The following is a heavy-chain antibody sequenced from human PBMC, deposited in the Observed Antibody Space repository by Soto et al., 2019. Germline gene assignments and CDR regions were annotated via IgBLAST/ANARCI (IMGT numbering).Heavy chain of an antibody. CDR2: ITATGDRT. CDR1: GFRFSSYS. Sequence: PGGSLRLSSADSGFRFSSYSMSWVRQTPGKGLEWVAAITATGDRTYYADSVTGRFTISRDNSKKTHYLQMTSLRAEDTAVYYCAREWELLHSSLAYWGPGTLDTVSS. V-gene: IGHV3-23*01. D-gene: IGHD1-26*01. CDR3: AREWELLHSSLAY. J-gene: IGHJ4*02.